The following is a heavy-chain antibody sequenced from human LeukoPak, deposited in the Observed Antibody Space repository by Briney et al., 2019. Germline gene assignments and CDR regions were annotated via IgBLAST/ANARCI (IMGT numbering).Heavy chain of an antibody. V-gene: IGHV3-33*01. CDR1: GFTFSSYG. CDR2: IWYDGSNK. J-gene: IGHJ3*02. CDR3: ARDRYSSGWADAFDI. D-gene: IGHD6-19*01. Sequence: GRSLRLSCAAPGFTFSSYGMHWVRQAPGKGLEWVAVIWYDGSNKYYADSVEGRFTISRDNSKNTLYLEMNSLRAEDTAVYYCARDRYSSGWADAFDIWGQGTMVTVSS.